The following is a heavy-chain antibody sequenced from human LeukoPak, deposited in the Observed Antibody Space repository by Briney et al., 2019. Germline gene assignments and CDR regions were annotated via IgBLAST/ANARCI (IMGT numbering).Heavy chain of an antibody. CDR3: ARDFSSAMVTLPFDY. Sequence: GGSLRLSCAASGFTFSSYVMHWVRQAPGKGLEWVAVISFDGSNKYYADSVKGRFTISRDNSKNTLYLQMNSLRAEDTAVYYCARDFSSAMVTLPFDYWGQGTLVTVSS. CDR1: GFTFSSYV. J-gene: IGHJ4*02. V-gene: IGHV3-30-3*01. CDR2: ISFDGSNK. D-gene: IGHD5-18*01.